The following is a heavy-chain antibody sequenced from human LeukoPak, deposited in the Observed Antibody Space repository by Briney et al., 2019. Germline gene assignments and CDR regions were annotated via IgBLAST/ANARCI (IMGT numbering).Heavy chain of an antibody. Sequence: NPSETLSLTCTVSGGSISSYYWSWIRQPPGKGLEWIGYISYSGSTNYNPSLKSRVTISLDTSKNQFSLKLSSVTAADTAVYYCAGHHPRNTVDFWGQGTLVTVSS. D-gene: IGHD2/OR15-2a*01. CDR2: ISYSGST. CDR1: GGSISSYY. J-gene: IGHJ4*02. CDR3: AGHHPRNTVDF. V-gene: IGHV4-59*08.